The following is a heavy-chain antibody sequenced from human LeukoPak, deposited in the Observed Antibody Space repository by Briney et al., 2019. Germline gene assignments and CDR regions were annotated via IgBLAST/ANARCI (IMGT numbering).Heavy chain of an antibody. CDR1: GFTFSNYW. Sequence: PGGSLRLSCAASGFTFSNYWMHWVRQAPGKGLVWVSRINSDGSTRKYADSVKGRFTISRDNVKNTLYLQMNSLRAEDTAVYYCARRSTSGSYYDDWGQGILVTVSS. CDR3: ARRSTSGSYYDD. CDR2: INSDGSTR. D-gene: IGHD3-10*01. J-gene: IGHJ4*02. V-gene: IGHV3-74*03.